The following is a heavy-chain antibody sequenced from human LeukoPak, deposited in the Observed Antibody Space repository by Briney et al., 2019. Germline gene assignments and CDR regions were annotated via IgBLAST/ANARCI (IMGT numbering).Heavy chain of an antibody. CDR2: ISYDGSNK. CDR1: GFTFSSYG. CDR3: VKDAVDTAMPTDY. J-gene: IGHJ4*02. Sequence: GGSLRLSCAASGFTFSSYGMHWVRQAPGKGLEWVAVISYDGSNKYYADSVKGRFTISRDNSKNTLYLQMNSLRAEDTAVYYCVKDAVDTAMPTDYWGQGTLVTVSS. D-gene: IGHD5-18*01. V-gene: IGHV3-30*18.